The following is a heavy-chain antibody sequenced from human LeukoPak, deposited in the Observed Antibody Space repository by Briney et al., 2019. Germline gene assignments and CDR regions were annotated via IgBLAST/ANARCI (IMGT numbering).Heavy chain of an antibody. CDR3: ARDRGYYDSSGYSPPA. J-gene: IGHJ5*02. Sequence: SETLSLTCTVSGGSISSSSYYWGWIRQPPGKGLEWIGYIYYSGSTNYNPSLKSRVTISVDTSKNQFSLKLSSVTAADTAVYYCARDRGYYDSSGYSPPAWGQGTLVTVSS. V-gene: IGHV4-61*01. CDR1: GGSISSSSYY. D-gene: IGHD3-22*01. CDR2: IYYSGST.